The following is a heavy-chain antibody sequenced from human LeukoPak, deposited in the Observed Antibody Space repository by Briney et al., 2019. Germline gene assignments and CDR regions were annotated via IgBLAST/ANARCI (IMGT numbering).Heavy chain of an antibody. J-gene: IGHJ4*02. D-gene: IGHD2-15*01. CDR3: ARASFVVVVAL. CDR1: GYSISSGYY. Sequence: SETLSLTCTVSGYSISSGYYWGWIRQPPGKGLEWIGYIYHSGSTYYNPSLKSRVTISVDRSKNQFSLKLSSVTAADTAVYYCARASFVVVVALWGQGTLVTVSS. V-gene: IGHV4-38-2*02. CDR2: IYHSGST.